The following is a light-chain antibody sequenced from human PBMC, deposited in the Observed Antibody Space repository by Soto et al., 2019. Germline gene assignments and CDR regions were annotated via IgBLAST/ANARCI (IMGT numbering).Light chain of an antibody. CDR2: KNN. CDR1: SSNIGSNY. J-gene: IGLJ1*01. CDR3: AAWDDSLSGGV. Sequence: QSVLTQSPSASGTPGQRVIISCSGSSSNIGSNYVYWYQQLPGSTPKLLICKNNHRPSGLPDRFSGSKSGTSASLAISGLRSEDEADYYCAAWDDSLSGGVLGTGTKVPVL. V-gene: IGLV1-47*01.